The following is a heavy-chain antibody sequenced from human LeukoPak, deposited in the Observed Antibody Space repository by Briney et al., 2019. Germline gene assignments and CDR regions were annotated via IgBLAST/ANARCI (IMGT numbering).Heavy chain of an antibody. V-gene: IGHV1-18*01. CDR2: ISTNSDIR. D-gene: IGHD1-1*01. CDR1: GYTFTNYG. CDR3: ARDWNAMNNCFDP. J-gene: IGHJ5*02. Sequence: ASVTVPCKASGYTFTNYGISWVRQAPGQGLEWMGWISTNSDIRTYAQTLQGRFTMTTDTATTTAYMELNNLTFDDTAVYYCARDWNAMNNCFDPWGQGTPVTVSS.